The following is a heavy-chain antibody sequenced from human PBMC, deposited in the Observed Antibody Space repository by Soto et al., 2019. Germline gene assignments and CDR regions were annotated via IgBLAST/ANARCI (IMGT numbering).Heavy chain of an antibody. D-gene: IGHD6-19*01. V-gene: IGHV4-59*01. CDR3: ASGGSSGWSRYFDL. CDR2: IYYSGST. CDR1: GGSISSYY. Sequence: QVQLQESGPGLVKPSETLSLTCTVSGGSISSYYWSWIQQPPGKGLEWIGYIYYSGSTNYNPSLKSRVTISVDTSKNQFSLKLSSVTAADTAVYYCASGGSSGWSRYFDLWGRGTLVTVSS. J-gene: IGHJ2*01.